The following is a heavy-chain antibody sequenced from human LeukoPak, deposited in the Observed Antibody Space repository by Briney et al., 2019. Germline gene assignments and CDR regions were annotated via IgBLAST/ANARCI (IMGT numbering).Heavy chain of an antibody. CDR1: GFTFSSCA. CDR2: ISYDGSNK. D-gene: IGHD1-26*01. Sequence: GRSLRLSCAASGFTFSSCAMHWVRQAPGKGLEWVAVISYDGSNKYYVDSVKGRFTISRDNSKNTLYLQMNSLRAEDTAVYYCASGAGGWELLTKSTFDYWGQGTLVTVSS. CDR3: ASGAGGWELLTKSTFDY. V-gene: IGHV3-30-3*01. J-gene: IGHJ4*02.